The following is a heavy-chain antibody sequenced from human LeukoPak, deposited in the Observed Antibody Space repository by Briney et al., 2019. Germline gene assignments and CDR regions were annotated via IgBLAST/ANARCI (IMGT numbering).Heavy chain of an antibody. J-gene: IGHJ2*01. Sequence: GGSLRLSCAASGFPFSTYAMSWVRQAPGKGLEWVSAISGSGGSTYYADSVKGRFSISRDNSKTTLYVQINSLRAEDTAVYYCTKVLRTWYFDLWGRGALVTVSS. CDR2: ISGSGGST. CDR3: TKVLRTWYFDL. CDR1: GFPFSTYA. V-gene: IGHV3-23*01.